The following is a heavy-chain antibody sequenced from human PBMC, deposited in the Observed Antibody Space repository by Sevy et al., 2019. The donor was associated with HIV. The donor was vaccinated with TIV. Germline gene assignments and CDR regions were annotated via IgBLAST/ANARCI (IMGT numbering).Heavy chain of an antibody. CDR1: GFTFSNYA. J-gene: IGHJ4*02. D-gene: IGHD3-22*01. CDR3: ARKYDSSGYFDY. Sequence: GGSLRLSCAASGFTFSNYAMNWVRQAPGKGLEWVSGISGSGGSGDKTNYADSVKGRFTISRDDSKNSLYRQLSSLRAEDTAIYYCARKYDSSGYFDYWGQGTLVTVSS. CDR2: ISGSGGSGDKT. V-gene: IGHV3-23*01.